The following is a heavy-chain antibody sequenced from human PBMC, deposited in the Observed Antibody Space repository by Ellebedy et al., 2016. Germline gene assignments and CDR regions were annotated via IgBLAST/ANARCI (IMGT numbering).Heavy chain of an antibody. D-gene: IGHD2-15*01. CDR2: ISSSGNTI. Sequence: GESLKISCAASGFTFSTYSMNWVRQAPGKGLEWVSYISSSGNTIYYADSVKGRLTISRDNAKNSLYLQMNSLRDEDTAVCYCARVGYCSGGSCSFGYYGMDVWGQGTTVTVSS. CDR1: GFTFSTYS. V-gene: IGHV3-48*02. J-gene: IGHJ6*02. CDR3: ARVGYCSGGSCSFGYYGMDV.